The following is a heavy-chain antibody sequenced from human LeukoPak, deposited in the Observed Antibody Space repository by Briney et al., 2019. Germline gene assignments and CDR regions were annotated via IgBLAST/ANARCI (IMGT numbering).Heavy chain of an antibody. V-gene: IGHV3-72*01. CDR1: GVTFSDYS. CDR2: IRRKRNGYTT. J-gene: IGHJ3*01. D-gene: IGHD2-21*01. CDR3: SREGAQGDQSAFDV. Sequence: PGGALRLACAAAGVTFSDYSLDWVRQAPGKGLEWIGRIRRKRNGYTTEFAASVKGRFTISRDDSEKSMYLHMNNVKTEDTAVYYCSREGAQGDQSAFDVWGQGTMVTVSS.